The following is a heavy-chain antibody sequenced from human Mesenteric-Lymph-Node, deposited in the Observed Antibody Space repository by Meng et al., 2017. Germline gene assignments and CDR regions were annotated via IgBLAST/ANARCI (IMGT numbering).Heavy chain of an antibody. Sequence: EVQLLESGGGLVHPGGSLRLSCAASGFTFSSNGMNWVRQAQGKGLEWVSSISGSGPVTYYADSVKGRFTISRDNSKNTLYLQMNSLKAEDTAVYYCAKALTTVTTAVDYWGQGTLVTVSS. J-gene: IGHJ4*02. D-gene: IGHD4-17*01. CDR2: ISGSGPVT. V-gene: IGHV3-23*01. CDR3: AKALTTVTTAVDY. CDR1: GFTFSSNG.